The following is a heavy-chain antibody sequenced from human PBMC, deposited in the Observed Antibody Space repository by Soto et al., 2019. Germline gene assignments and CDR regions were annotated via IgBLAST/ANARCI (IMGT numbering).Heavy chain of an antibody. D-gene: IGHD1-1*01. CDR1: RFTFSHFA. CDR3: ARDKPPSVGATGKYYNGMDV. V-gene: IGHV3-30-3*01. J-gene: IGHJ6*02. CDR2: ISYDGSNR. Sequence: GGSLRLSCAASRFTFSHFAMHWVRQAPGKGLEWVAVISYDGSNRYYADSVKGRFTISRDNSKNTLYVQMSSLRGEDTAVYYCARDKPPSVGATGKYYNGMDVWGQGTTVTVSS.